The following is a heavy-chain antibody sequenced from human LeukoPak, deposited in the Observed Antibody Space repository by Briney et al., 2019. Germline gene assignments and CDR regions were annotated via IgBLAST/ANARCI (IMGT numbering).Heavy chain of an antibody. CDR2: INPNSGGT. CDR1: GYTFTGYY. CDR3: ARGREVVVVVAATGYYYYHMDV. J-gene: IGHJ6*03. D-gene: IGHD2-15*01. Sequence: ASVKVSCKASGYTFTGYYMHWVRQAPGQGLEWMGWINPNSGGTNYAQKFQGRVTMTRDTSISTAYMELSRLRSDDTAVYYCARGREVVVVVAATGYYYYHMDVWGKGTTVTVSS. V-gene: IGHV1-2*02.